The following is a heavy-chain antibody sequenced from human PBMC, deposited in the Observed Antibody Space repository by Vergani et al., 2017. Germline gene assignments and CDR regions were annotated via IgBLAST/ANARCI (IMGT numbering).Heavy chain of an antibody. Sequence: EVQLVQSGAEVKKPGESLTISCKGSGYSFTSYWIGWVRQMPGKGLEWMGIIYPGDSDTRYSPSFQGQVTISADKSISTAYLQWSSLKASDTAMYYCARRKAYCGGDCYPDYWGQGTLVTVSS. D-gene: IGHD2-21*02. CDR3: ARRKAYCGGDCYPDY. V-gene: IGHV5-51*03. J-gene: IGHJ4*02. CDR1: GYSFTSYW. CDR2: IYPGDSDT.